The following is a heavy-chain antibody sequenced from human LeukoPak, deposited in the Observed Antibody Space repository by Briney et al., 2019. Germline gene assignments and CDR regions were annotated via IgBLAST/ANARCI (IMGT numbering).Heavy chain of an antibody. D-gene: IGHD3-22*01. CDR2: INPSGGST. CDR1: GNTFTNYY. CDR3: ARAGSITMIHCAFDI. Sequence: ASVKDSRKASGNTFTNYYVHWVRPAPRQRVEWMGIINPSGGSTTHAQKFQGRVTMTRDTSASTVYMELSSLRSADTAICYCARAGSITMIHCAFDIWGQGTVVTVSS. J-gene: IGHJ3*02. V-gene: IGHV1-46*01.